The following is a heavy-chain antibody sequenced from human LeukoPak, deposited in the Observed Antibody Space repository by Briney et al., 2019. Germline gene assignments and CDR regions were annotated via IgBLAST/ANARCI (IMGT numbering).Heavy chain of an antibody. CDR1: GYTLTVLS. CDR2: FDPEDGET. D-gene: IGHD3-22*01. CDR3: ATGPYYDSSGKRFDY. Sequence: ASVKVSCKVSGYTLTVLSMHWVRQAPGKGLEWMGGFDPEDGETIYAQKFQGRVTMTEDTSTDTAYMELSSLRSEDTAVYYCATGPYYDSSGKRFDYWGQGTLVTVSS. V-gene: IGHV1-24*01. J-gene: IGHJ4*02.